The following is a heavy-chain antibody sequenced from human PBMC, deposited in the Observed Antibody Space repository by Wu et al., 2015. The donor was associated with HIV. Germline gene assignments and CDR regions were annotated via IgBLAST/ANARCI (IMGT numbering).Heavy chain of an antibody. CDR2: MNPNSGNT. CDR1: GYTFTSYD. J-gene: IGHJ5*02. D-gene: IGHD3-22*01. CDR3: ARALTMTVVVNVVSEGGFDP. V-gene: IGHV1-8*01. Sequence: QVQLVQSGAEVKKPGASVKVSCKASGYTFTSYDINWVRQATGQGLEWMGWMNPNSGNTGYAQKFQGRVTMTRNTSISTAYMELSSLRSEDTAVYYCARALTMTVVVNVVSEGGFDPWGQGTLVTVSS.